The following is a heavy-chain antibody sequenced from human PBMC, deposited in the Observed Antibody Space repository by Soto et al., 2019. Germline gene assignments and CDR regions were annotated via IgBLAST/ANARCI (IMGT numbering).Heavy chain of an antibody. Sequence: PSETLSLTCTVSGGSISSYYWSWIRQPPWKGLEWIGYIYYSGSTNYNPSLKSRVTISVDTSKNQFSLKLSSVTAADTAVYYCARSASGYDFFGQNWFDPWGQGTLVTVSS. CDR1: GGSISSYY. CDR3: ARSASGYDFFGQNWFDP. V-gene: IGHV4-59*01. CDR2: IYYSGST. J-gene: IGHJ5*02. D-gene: IGHD5-12*01.